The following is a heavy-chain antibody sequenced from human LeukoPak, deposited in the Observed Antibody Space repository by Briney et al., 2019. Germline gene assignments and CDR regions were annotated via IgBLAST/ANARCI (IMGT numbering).Heavy chain of an antibody. J-gene: IGHJ2*01. Sequence: SETLSLTCTVSGGSISSSSYYWGWIRQPPGKGLEWIGRIYTSGSTNYNPSLKSRVTMSVDTSKNQFSLKLSSVTAADTAVYYCARGDCSSTSCWRYFDLWGRGTLVTVSS. CDR1: GGSISSSSYY. CDR2: IYTSGST. CDR3: ARGDCSSTSCWRYFDL. V-gene: IGHV4-61*05. D-gene: IGHD2-2*01.